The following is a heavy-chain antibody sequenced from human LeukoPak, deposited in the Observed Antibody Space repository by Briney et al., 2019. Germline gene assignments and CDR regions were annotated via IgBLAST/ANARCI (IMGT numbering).Heavy chain of an antibody. V-gene: IGHV1-8*03. CDR1: GYTFTSYD. J-gene: IGHJ4*02. CDR2: MNPNSGNT. D-gene: IGHD6-25*01. Sequence: ASVKVSCKASGYTFTSYDINWVRQATGQGLEWMGWMNPNSGNTGYAQKFQGRVTFTGDTSIRTAHMEVSSLTSEDTAVYYCARAPTPFYYDSSAYYSDFWGQGTLVTVSS. CDR3: ARAPTPFYYDSSAYYSDF.